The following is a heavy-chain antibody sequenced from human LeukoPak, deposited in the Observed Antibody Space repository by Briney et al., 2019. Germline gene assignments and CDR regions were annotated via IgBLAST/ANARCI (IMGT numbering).Heavy chain of an antibody. CDR2: IYSGGTT. V-gene: IGHV3-66*02. Sequence: GGSLRLSCAASGFTFSGNYMSWVRQVPGKGLEWVSVIYSGGTTNYSDSVKGRFTISRDYSKNTLYLQMNSLRPEDTAVYYCATRFSEQPWGQGTLVTVSS. D-gene: IGHD3-3*01. J-gene: IGHJ4*02. CDR3: ATRFSEQP. CDR1: GFTFSGNY.